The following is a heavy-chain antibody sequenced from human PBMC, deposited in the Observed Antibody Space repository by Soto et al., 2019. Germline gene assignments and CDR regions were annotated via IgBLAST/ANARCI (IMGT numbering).Heavy chain of an antibody. Sequence: QMQLVQSGPEVKKPGTSVKVSCKTSGFTFSSSAVHWVRQARGHRLQWIGWIDAGSANANYAQMLQDRVTISRDKSKTTAYMELSSLSPEKTAVYSCAADVGGSIHGLARHWGPGTLVTVSS. V-gene: IGHV1-58*01. J-gene: IGHJ4*02. D-gene: IGHD3-16*01. CDR2: IDAGSANA. CDR1: GFTFSSSA. CDR3: AADVGGSIHGLARH.